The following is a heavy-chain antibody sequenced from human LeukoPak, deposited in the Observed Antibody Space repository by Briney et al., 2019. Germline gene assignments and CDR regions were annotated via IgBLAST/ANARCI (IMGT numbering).Heavy chain of an antibody. CDR1: EFSVGSNY. CDR3: ARAAAGSGSYGGYFDY. Sequence: GGSLRLSCAASEFSVGSNYMTWVRQAPGKGLEWVSLIYSGGSTYYADSVKGRFTISRDNSKNTLYLQMNSLRAEDTAVYYCARAAAGSGSYGGYFDYWGQGTLVTVSS. CDR2: IYSGGST. J-gene: IGHJ4*02. V-gene: IGHV3-66*01. D-gene: IGHD3-10*01.